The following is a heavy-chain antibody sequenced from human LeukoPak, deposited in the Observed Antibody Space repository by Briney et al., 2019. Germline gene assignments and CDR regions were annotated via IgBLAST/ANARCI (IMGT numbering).Heavy chain of an antibody. CDR3: ARDPIAVAGTNFDY. D-gene: IGHD6-19*01. CDR2: ISYDGSNK. Sequence: GGSLRLSCAASGFTFSSYAMHWVRQAPGKGLEWVAVISYDGSNKYYADSVKGRFTISRDNSKNTLYLQMSSLRAEDTAVYYCARDPIAVAGTNFDYWGQGTLVTVSS. CDR1: GFTFSSYA. J-gene: IGHJ4*02. V-gene: IGHV3-30-3*01.